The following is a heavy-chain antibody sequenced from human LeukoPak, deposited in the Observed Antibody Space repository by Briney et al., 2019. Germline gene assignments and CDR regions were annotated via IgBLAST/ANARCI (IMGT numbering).Heavy chain of an antibody. V-gene: IGHV3-23*01. CDR1: GFTFSNYS. CDR2: ISGSGGST. J-gene: IGHJ4*02. D-gene: IGHD3-22*01. Sequence: SGGSLRLSCAASGFTFSNYSMNWVRQAPGKGLEWVSAISGSGGSTYYADSVKGRFTISRDNSKNTLYLQMNSLRAEDTAVYYCAHDSSGYPGGIFDYWGQGTLVTVSS. CDR3: AHDSSGYPGGIFDY.